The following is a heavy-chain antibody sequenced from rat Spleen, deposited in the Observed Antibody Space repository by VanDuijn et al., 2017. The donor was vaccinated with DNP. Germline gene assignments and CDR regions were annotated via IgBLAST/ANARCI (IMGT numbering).Heavy chain of an antibody. V-gene: IGHV4-2*01. CDR2: INKESSTI. CDR3: AKGPNYGGYSDYFDS. CDR1: GFNFNDYW. D-gene: IGHD1-11*01. J-gene: IGHJ2*01. Sequence: EVKLVESGGGLVQPGRSLKLSCAASGFNFNDYWMGWVRQAPGKGLERIGEINKESSTINYSPSSKDKFTISIDNAQNTLYLQMSRLGSEDTAIYYCAKGPNYGGYSDYFDSWGQGVMVTVSS.